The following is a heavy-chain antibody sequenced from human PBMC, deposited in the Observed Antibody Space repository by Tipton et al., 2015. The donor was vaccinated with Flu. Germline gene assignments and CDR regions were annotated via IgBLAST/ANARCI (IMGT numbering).Heavy chain of an antibody. J-gene: IGHJ3*02. V-gene: IGHV3-7*01. CDR1: GFIFTDYW. Sequence: VQLVQSGGGLVQPGGSLRLSCAASGFIFTDYWMAWVRQAPGKGLEWVANINYDGSTIYYLDSVKGRFTISRDNAKNSLYLQMNNLRAEDTAVYYCTRDPFLGTGDAFDIWGQGTMVAVSS. CDR2: INYDGSTI. D-gene: IGHD2/OR15-2a*01. CDR3: TRDPFLGTGDAFDI.